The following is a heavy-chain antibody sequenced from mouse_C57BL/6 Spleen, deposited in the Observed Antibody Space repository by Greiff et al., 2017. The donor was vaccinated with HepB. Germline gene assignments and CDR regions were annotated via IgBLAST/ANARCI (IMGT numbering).Heavy chain of an antibody. CDR2: IDPSDSYT. Sequence: VQLQQSGAELVMPGASVKLSCKASGYTFTSYWMHWVKQRPGQGLEWIGEIDPSDSYTNYNQKFKGKSTLTVDKSSSTAYMQLSSLTSEDSAVYYCARVYYYASGYDYYAMDYLGQGTTVTVSS. J-gene: IGHJ4*01. V-gene: IGHV1-69*01. CDR1: GYTFTSYW. CDR3: ARVYYYASGYDYYAMDY. D-gene: IGHD1-1*01.